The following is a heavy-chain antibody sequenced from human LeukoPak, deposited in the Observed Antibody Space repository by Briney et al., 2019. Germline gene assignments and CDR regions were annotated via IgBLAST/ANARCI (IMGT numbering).Heavy chain of an antibody. CDR3: ERNSGELGA. D-gene: IGHD2-21*01. J-gene: IGHJ5*02. Sequence: GGSLRLSCAATGFTFSDYYMGWIRQAPGKGLDWIAYISSSGNLIHYADSVKGRFTISRDNSKNTLHLQMNSLRAEDTAVYYCERNSGELGAWGQGTLVTVSS. CDR2: ISSSGNLI. CDR1: GFTFSDYY. V-gene: IGHV3-11*01.